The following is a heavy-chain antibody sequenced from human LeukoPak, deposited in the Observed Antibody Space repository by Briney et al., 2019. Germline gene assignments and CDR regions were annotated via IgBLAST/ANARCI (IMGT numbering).Heavy chain of an antibody. CDR2: ISAYNGNT. J-gene: IGHJ3*02. CDR3: ARNYYDSSGYYYYLDI. V-gene: IGHV1-18*01. Sequence: ASVKVSYKASGYTFTSYGISWVRQAPGQGLECMGWISAYNGNTNYAQKLQGRVTMTTDTSTSTAYMELRSLRSDDTAVYYCARNYYDSSGYYYYLDIWGQGTMVTVSS. D-gene: IGHD3-22*01. CDR1: GYTFTSYG.